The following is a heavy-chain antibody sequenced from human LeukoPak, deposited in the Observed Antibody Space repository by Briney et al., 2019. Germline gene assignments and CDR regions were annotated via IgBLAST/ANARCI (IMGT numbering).Heavy chain of an antibody. V-gene: IGHV1-18*01. D-gene: IGHD6-19*01. Sequence: GASVKVSCKASGYTFTSYGISWVRQAPGQGLEWMGWTSAHNGNTNYAQKLQGRVTMTTDTSTSTAYMELRSLRSDDTAVYYCARDSSGIAVAGNFDYWGQGTLVIVSS. CDR1: GYTFTSYG. CDR2: TSAHNGNT. CDR3: ARDSSGIAVAGNFDY. J-gene: IGHJ4*02.